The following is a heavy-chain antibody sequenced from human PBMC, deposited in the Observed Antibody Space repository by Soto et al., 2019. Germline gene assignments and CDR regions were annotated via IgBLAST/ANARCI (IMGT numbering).Heavy chain of an antibody. D-gene: IGHD4-17*01. CDR1: GFTFSSNY. J-gene: IGHJ3*02. Sequence: GGSLRLSCAASGFTFSSNYMSWVRQAPGKGLEWVSVIYSGGSTYYADSVKGRFTISRDNSKNTLYLQMNSLRAEDTAVYYCAIAPVTTYAFDIWGQGTMVTVSS. CDR3: AIAPVTTYAFDI. CDR2: IYSGGST. V-gene: IGHV3-66*01.